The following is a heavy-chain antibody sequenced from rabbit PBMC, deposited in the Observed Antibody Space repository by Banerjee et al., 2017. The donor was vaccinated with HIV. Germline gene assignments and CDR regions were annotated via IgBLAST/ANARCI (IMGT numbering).Heavy chain of an antibody. CDR2: INTSTGNT. J-gene: IGHJ4*01. D-gene: IGHD1-1*01. CDR3: ARDGASGYNFNL. Sequence: QEQLEESGGGLVKPGRSLTLTCTASGFSLSDKYVMCWVRQAPGKGLEWIACINTSTGNTVYASWAKGRFTISKTSSTTVTLQMTSLTAADTATYFCARDGASGYNFNLWGPGTLVTVS. V-gene: IGHV1S45*01. CDR1: GFSLSDKYV.